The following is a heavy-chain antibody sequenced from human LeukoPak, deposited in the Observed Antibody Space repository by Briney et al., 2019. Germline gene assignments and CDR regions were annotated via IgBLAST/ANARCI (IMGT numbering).Heavy chain of an antibody. V-gene: IGHV3-30*02. J-gene: IGHJ4*02. CDR3: AKAAHYDFWSGYDY. CDR2: IRYDGSNK. CDR1: GFTFSSYG. D-gene: IGHD3-3*01. Sequence: PGGSLRLSCAASGFTFSSYGMHWVRQAPGKGLEWVTFIRYDGSNKYYTDSVKARFTISRDNSKNTLYLQMNSLRAEDTAVYYCAKAAHYDFWSGYDYWCQGTVVTVSS.